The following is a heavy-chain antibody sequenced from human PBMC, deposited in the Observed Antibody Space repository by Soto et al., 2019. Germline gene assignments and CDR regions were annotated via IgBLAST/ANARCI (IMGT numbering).Heavy chain of an antibody. D-gene: IGHD3-10*01. Sequence: QVQLQESGPGLVEPSQTLSLTCSVSGGSISSDDCYWSWIRQHPGKGLEWIGNIFFSGNTYYNPSLESRVSISVDTSKNQFSLRVTSVTAADTAVYYCASLPGSGTNFLFDHWGQGSLVTVSS. CDR2: IFFSGNT. CDR1: GGSISSDDCY. J-gene: IGHJ4*02. CDR3: ASLPGSGTNFLFDH. V-gene: IGHV4-31*03.